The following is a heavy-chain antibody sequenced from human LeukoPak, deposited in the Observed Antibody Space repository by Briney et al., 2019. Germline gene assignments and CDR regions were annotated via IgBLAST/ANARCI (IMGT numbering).Heavy chain of an antibody. J-gene: IGHJ6*03. Sequence: PSETLSLTCNVSGGSIRGYYWSWIRQPPGKGLEWIGYIYSSGSTNYNPSLKSRVTMSVDTSKNQFSLKVNSVTAADTAVYYCARVSVYYYYYMDVWGKGTTVTISS. CDR3: ARVSVYYYYYMDV. CDR1: GGSIRGYY. V-gene: IGHV4-59*01. CDR2: IYSSGST.